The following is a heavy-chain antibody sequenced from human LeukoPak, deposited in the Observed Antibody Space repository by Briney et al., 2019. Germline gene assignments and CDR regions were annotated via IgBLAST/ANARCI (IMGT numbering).Heavy chain of an antibody. V-gene: IGHV3-33*01. CDR1: GFHFSSYG. Sequence: GGSLRLSCTASGFHFSSYGMHWVRQAPGKGLVWVTVIWPDGGTKYYADSVKGRFTVSRDNSKNTLHLQMNSLRAEDTAVYYCARHNHAYDWDNWGQGTLVTVSS. D-gene: IGHD5-12*01. CDR3: ARHNHAYDWDN. CDR2: IWPDGGTK. J-gene: IGHJ4*02.